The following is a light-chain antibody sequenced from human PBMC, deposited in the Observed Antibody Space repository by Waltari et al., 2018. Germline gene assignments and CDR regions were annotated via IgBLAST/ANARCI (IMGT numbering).Light chain of an antibody. CDR3: QQSSSIPWT. Sequence: DIQMTQSPSSLSASVGDRVAITCRASQTIKRYLNWYQLKPGKAPKLLIYAASILQSGVPSISIGSGSGTDFTLTISSLQPEDFATYYCQQSSSIPWTFGQGTNVEIK. CDR2: AAS. J-gene: IGKJ1*01. CDR1: QTIKRY. V-gene: IGKV1-39*01.